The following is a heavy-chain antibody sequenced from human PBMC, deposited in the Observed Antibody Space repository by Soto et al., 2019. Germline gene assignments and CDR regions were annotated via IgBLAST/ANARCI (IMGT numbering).Heavy chain of an antibody. CDR1: GGSILDSTYY. V-gene: IGHV4-30-4*01. CDR2: IYYSGST. J-gene: IGHJ6*02. D-gene: IGHD2-2*01. CDR3: ARDRYCISTSCYLLVDRYYYYGMDV. Sequence: PSETLSLTCTVSGGSILDSTYYWSWIRQPPGKGLEWIGYIYYSGSTYYNPSLKSRVTISVDTSKNQFSLKLSSVTAADTAVYYCARDRYCISTSCYLLVDRYYYYGMDVWGQGTTVTVSS.